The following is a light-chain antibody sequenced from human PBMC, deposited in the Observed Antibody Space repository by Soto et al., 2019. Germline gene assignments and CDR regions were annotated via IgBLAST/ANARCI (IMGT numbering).Light chain of an antibody. CDR1: QRVSSTH. J-gene: IGKJ3*01. Sequence: ENVLTQSPGTPSLSPGERATLSCRASQRVSSTHSAWYQQKPGQAPRLLIYGTSVRATGIPDRFRGSGSGTDFTLTIGRLEPEDFAVYYCQQYGGSPLFTFGPGTKVEI. CDR3: QQYGGSPLFT. V-gene: IGKV3-20*01. CDR2: GTS.